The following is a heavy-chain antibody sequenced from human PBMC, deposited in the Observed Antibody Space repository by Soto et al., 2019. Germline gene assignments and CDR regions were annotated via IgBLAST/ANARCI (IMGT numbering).Heavy chain of an antibody. CDR3: ARVDTYCYYYSMDV. CDR1: GLAVTSNY. V-gene: IGHV3-53*02. Sequence: EVQLVETGGGLIQPGGSLSLSCAASGLAVTSNYMSWVRQAPGKGLEWVSIVYSSGTTYYADSVKGRFTFSRDKSKNTIYLQMRNLRAEDTAVYYCARVDTYCYYYSMDVWGQGTTVTVSS. J-gene: IGHJ6*02. D-gene: IGHD5-18*01. CDR2: VYSSGTT.